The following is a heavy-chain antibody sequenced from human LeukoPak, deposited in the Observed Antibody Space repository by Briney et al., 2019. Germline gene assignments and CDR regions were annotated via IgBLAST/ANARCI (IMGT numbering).Heavy chain of an antibody. CDR2: ISSSSSYI. V-gene: IGHV3-21*01. Sequence: TGGSLRLSCAASGFTFSSYSMNWVRQAPGKGLEWVSSISSSSSYIYYADSVKGRFTISRDNAKNSLYLQMNSLRAEDTAVYYCARDVDTAMEIDYWGQGTLVTVSS. D-gene: IGHD5-18*01. J-gene: IGHJ4*02. CDR1: GFTFSSYS. CDR3: ARDVDTAMEIDY.